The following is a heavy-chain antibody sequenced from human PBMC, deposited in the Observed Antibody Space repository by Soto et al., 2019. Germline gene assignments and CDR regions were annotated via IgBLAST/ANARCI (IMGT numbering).Heavy chain of an antibody. CDR3: ARDRYSNGWVDY. D-gene: IGHD6-19*01. CDR2: IYSSGST. V-gene: IGHV4-59*11. CDR1: GGSISSHY. J-gene: IGHJ4*02. Sequence: SETLSLTCNVSGGSISSHYWSWIRQPPGKGLEWIGYIYSSGSTNYNPSLKSRVIISVDTSNDQFSVKLSSVTAADTAVYYCARDRYSNGWVDYWGQGTLVTVSS.